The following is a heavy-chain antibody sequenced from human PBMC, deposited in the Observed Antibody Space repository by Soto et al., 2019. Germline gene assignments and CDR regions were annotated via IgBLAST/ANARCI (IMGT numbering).Heavy chain of an antibody. J-gene: IGHJ4*02. CDR3: ARHSDSSGVDY. D-gene: IGHD6-19*01. Sequence: PSETLSLTCTVSGGSISSSSYYWGWIRQPPGKGLEWIGSIYYSGSTYYNPSLKSRVTISVDTSKNQFSLKLSSVTAADTAVYYCARHSDSSGVDYWGQGTLVTVSS. CDR2: IYYSGST. V-gene: IGHV4-39*01. CDR1: GGSISSSSYY.